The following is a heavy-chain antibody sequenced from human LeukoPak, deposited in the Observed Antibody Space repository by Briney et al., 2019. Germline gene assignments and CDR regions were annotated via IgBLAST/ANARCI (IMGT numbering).Heavy chain of an antibody. CDR3: ASGDTGTQSHFDY. Sequence: PGKSLRLSCAASGFTFSRYAVHWVRQAPGKGLEWVAVISFDGNSQYYADSVKGRFIISRDNSKNTMYLRMNSLRDEDTAVYYCASGDTGTQSHFDYWGQGILVTVSS. V-gene: IGHV3-30-3*01. D-gene: IGHD1-26*01. J-gene: IGHJ4*02. CDR2: ISFDGNSQ. CDR1: GFTFSRYA.